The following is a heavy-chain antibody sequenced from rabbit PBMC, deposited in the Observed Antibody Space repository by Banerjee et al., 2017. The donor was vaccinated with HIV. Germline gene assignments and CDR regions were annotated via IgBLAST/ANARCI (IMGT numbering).Heavy chain of an antibody. CDR3: ARDDYAGYAGDGGYFNF. V-gene: IGHV1S45*01. CDR2: IYGGSSGNT. J-gene: IGHJ4*01. D-gene: IGHD4-2*01. CDR1: GFDVSSYYY. Sequence: QEQLVESGGGLVQPEGSLTLTCKASGFDVSSYYYMCWVRQAPGKGPEWIACIYGGSSGNTYYASWVKGRFTISKTSSTTVTLQMTSLTAADTATYFCARDDYAGYAGDGGYFNFWGPGTLVTVS.